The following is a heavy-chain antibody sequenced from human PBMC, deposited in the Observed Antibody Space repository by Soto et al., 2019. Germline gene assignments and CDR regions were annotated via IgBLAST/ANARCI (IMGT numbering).Heavy chain of an antibody. CDR3: AKDRDFWTGSGIDY. CDR2: LSGSGDNT. CDR1: GFIFSGYA. J-gene: IGHJ4*02. V-gene: IGHV3-23*01. Sequence: EVQLLESGGGLIQPGGSLRLSCAASGFIFSGYAMSWVRQAPGKGLEWVSTLSGSGDNTYYADSLKGRFTISRDTSENTLYLQMNSLRAEDTAVYFCAKDRDFWTGSGIDYWGQGTLVTVSA. D-gene: IGHD3-3*01.